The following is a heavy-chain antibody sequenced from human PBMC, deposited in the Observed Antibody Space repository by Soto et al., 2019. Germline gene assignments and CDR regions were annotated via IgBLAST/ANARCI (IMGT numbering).Heavy chain of an antibody. CDR2: TYYRPKWYN. CDR3: AREEALYYDILTVYSRSYYYGMDV. Sequence: PSQTLSLTCAISGDSVSSNSAAWNWIRQSPSRGLEWLGRTYYRPKWYNDYAVSVKSRITINPDTSTNQFSLQLNSVTPEDTAVYYCAREEALYYDILTVYSRSYYYGMDVWGQGTTVTVSS. CDR1: GDSVSSNSAA. J-gene: IGHJ6*02. D-gene: IGHD3-9*01. V-gene: IGHV6-1*01.